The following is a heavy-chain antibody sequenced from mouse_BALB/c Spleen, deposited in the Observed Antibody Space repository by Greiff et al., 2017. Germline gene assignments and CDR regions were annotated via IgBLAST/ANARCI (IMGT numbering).Heavy chain of an antibody. D-gene: IGHD2-1*01. CDR1: GYTFTNYW. J-gene: IGHJ4*01. V-gene: IGHV1-63*02. Sequence: QVQLKESGAELVRPGTSVKISCKASGYTFTNYWLGWVKQRPGHGLEWIGDIYPGGGYTNYNEKFKGKATLTTDTSSSTAYMQLSSLTSEDSAVYFCARYGRGAMDYGGKGTSVTVSS. CDR2: IYPGGGYT. CDR3: ARYGRGAMDY.